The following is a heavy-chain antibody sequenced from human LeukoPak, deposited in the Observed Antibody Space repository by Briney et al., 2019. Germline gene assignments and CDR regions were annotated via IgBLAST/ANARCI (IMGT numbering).Heavy chain of an antibody. J-gene: IGHJ4*02. Sequence: PGGSLRLSCAASRFTFRDYYMHWVRQAPGKGLEWVAVIWYDGSNKYYADSAKGRFTISRDNSKNTLYLQMNSLRAEDTAVYYCARDQGPIFGVVIRLNPFDYWGQGTLVTVSS. V-gene: IGHV3-33*08. D-gene: IGHD3-3*01. CDR1: RFTFRDYY. CDR2: IWYDGSNK. CDR3: ARDQGPIFGVVIRLNPFDY.